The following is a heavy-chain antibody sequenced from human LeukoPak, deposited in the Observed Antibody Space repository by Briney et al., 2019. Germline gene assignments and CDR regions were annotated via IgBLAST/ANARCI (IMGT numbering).Heavy chain of an antibody. CDR1: GFTFSNYP. CDR2: ISGDADST. Sequence: GGSLRLSCAASGFTFSNYPMSWVRQAPGKGLEWVSAISGDADSTYYADSVKGRFTISRDNSKNTLYLQVNSLRADDTAVYYCAKKEGGFDHWGQGALGTVSS. D-gene: IGHD1-26*01. J-gene: IGHJ4*02. V-gene: IGHV3-23*01. CDR3: AKKEGGFDH.